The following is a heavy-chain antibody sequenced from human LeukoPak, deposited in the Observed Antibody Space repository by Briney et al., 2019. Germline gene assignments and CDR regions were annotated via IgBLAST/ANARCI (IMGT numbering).Heavy chain of an antibody. Sequence: ASVKVSCKASGYTFTAYHMYWVRQAPGQGLEWMGRINPSSGDTNYAQKFQGRVTMTRDTSISTAYMELSRLRSDDTAVYYCARDYCSSTSCLFDYWGQGTLVSVSS. CDR3: ARDYCSSTSCLFDY. D-gene: IGHD2-2*01. V-gene: IGHV1-2*06. J-gene: IGHJ4*02. CDR1: GYTFTAYH. CDR2: INPSSGDT.